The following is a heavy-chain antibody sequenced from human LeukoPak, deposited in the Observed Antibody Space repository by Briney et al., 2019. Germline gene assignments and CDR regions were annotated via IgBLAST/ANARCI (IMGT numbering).Heavy chain of an antibody. CDR2: ISAYNGNT. Sequence: ASVKVSCKASGYTFTSYGISWVRQAPGQGLEWMGWISAYNGNTNYAQKLQGRVTMTTDTSTSTAYMELRSLRSDDTAVYYCAREMGYYYDSSGYPLDYWGQGTLVTVSS. V-gene: IGHV1-18*01. D-gene: IGHD3-22*01. CDR1: GYTFTSYG. J-gene: IGHJ4*02. CDR3: AREMGYYYDSSGYPLDY.